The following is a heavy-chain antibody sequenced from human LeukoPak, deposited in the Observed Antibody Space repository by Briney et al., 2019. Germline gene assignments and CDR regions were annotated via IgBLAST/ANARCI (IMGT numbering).Heavy chain of an antibody. J-gene: IGHJ4*02. V-gene: IGHV3-21*01. CDR2: ISNSSNYI. CDR1: GFTFSNYS. Sequence: SGGSLRLSCAASGFTFSNYSMNWVRQAPGKGLEWVSSISNSSNYIYYADSVKGRFTISRDNAKNSLYLQMNSLRAGDTAVYYCARDLNWETYWGQGTLVTVSS. CDR3: ARDLNWETY. D-gene: IGHD1-1*01.